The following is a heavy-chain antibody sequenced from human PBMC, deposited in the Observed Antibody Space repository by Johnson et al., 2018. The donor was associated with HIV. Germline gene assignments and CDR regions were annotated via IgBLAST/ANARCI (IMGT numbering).Heavy chain of an antibody. Sequence: VQLVESGGGLVQPGVSLRLSCAASGFSFSKAWMSWVRQAPGKGLEWVGRIKTKTDGGTTDYAAPVKGRFTISRDDSKNTLYLQMNSLKTEDTAVYYCTTDGMWWRKAFDIWGQGTMVTVSS. V-gene: IGHV3-15*01. CDR3: TTDGMWWRKAFDI. CDR2: IKTKTDGGTT. J-gene: IGHJ3*02. D-gene: IGHD2-21*01. CDR1: GFSFSKAW.